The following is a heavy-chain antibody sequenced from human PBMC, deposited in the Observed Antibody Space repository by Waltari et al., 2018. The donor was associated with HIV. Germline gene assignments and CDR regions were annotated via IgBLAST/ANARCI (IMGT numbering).Heavy chain of an antibody. J-gene: IGHJ6*02. CDR2: MYYSGST. V-gene: IGHV4-59*01. CDR3: ARGIYGDISGDMDV. Sequence: SNYYWSWIRQPPGKGLEWIGYMYYSGSTNYNPSLKSRVTISVDTSKNQFSLKLSSVTAADTAVYYCARGIYGDISGDMDVWGQGTTVTVSS. D-gene: IGHD3-3*01. CDR1: SNYY.